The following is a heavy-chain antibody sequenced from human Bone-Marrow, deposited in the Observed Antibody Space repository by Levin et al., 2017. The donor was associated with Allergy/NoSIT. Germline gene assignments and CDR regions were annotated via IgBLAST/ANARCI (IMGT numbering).Heavy chain of an antibody. J-gene: IGHJ4*02. CDR2: IYHVGSA. CDR1: GGSMGSGGYS. V-gene: IGHV4-30-2*01. CDR3: ARGGYFDYLSDFFFDY. D-gene: IGHD3-9*01. Sequence: MSSETLSLTCVVSGGSMGSGGYSWSWIRQPPGKGLEWIGYIYHVGSAYYSPSLRGRVSMSVDRSKNQFSLRLDSVTAADTAVYYCARGGYFDYLSDFFFDYWGQGTLVTVSS.